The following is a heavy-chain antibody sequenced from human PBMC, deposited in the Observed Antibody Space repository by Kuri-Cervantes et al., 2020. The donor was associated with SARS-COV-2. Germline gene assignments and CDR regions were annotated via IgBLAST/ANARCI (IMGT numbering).Heavy chain of an antibody. CDR1: GYTFTSYY. J-gene: IGHJ6*02. CDR2: INPNSGGT. D-gene: IGHD3-10*01. V-gene: IGHV1-2*02. Sequence: ASVKVSCKASGYTFTSYYMHWVRQAPGQGLEWMGWINPNSGGTNYAQKFQGRVTMTRDTSISTAYMELSRLRSDDTAVYYCATESYYGSGSYYYYYYGMDVWGQGTTVTVSS. CDR3: ATESYYGSGSYYYYYYGMDV.